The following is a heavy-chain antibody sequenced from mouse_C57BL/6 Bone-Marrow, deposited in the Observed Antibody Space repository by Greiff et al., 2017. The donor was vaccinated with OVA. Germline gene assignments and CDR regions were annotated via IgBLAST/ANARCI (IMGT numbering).Heavy chain of an antibody. Sequence: EVQLQESGAELVKPGASVTLSCTASGFNIKDYYMHWVKQRTEQGLEWIGRIDPEDGETKYAPKFQGKATITADTSSNTAYLQLSSLTSEDTAVYYCARWGTVVPPFAYWGQGTLVTVSA. D-gene: IGHD1-1*01. J-gene: IGHJ3*01. CDR1: GFNIKDYY. CDR3: ARWGTVVPPFAY. V-gene: IGHV14-2*01. CDR2: IDPEDGET.